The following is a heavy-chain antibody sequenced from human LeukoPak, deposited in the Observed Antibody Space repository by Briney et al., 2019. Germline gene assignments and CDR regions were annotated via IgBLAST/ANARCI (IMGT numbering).Heavy chain of an antibody. D-gene: IGHD5/OR15-5a*01. J-gene: IGHJ5*02. V-gene: IGHV1-46*01. Sequence: GASVKVSCKASGYTFTNYYMHWMRQAPGQGLEWMGIINPSGGSTIYAQKFQGRVTMTEDTSTDTAYMELSSLRSEDTAVYYCATSLCRPCLGGWFDPLGQGTLVTVSS. CDR1: GYTFTNYY. CDR2: INPSGGST. CDR3: ATSLCRPCLGGWFDP.